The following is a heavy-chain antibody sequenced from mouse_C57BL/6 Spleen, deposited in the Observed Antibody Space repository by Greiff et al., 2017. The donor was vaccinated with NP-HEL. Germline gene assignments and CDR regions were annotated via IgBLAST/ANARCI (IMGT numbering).Heavy chain of an antibody. CDR3: ARWGYYGSGGYFDV. D-gene: IGHD1-1*01. J-gene: IGHJ1*03. CDR1: GYTFTDYY. CDR2: INPNNGGT. Sequence: VQLQQSGPELVKPGASVKISCKASGYTFTDYYMNWVKQSHGKSLEWIGDINPNNGGTSYNQKFKGKATLTVDKSSSTAYMELRSLTSEDSAVYYCARWGYYGSGGYFDVWGTGTTVTVSS. V-gene: IGHV1-26*01.